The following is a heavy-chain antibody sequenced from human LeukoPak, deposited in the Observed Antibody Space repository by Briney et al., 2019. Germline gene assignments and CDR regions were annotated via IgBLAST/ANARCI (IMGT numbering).Heavy chain of an antibody. V-gene: IGHV1-46*01. D-gene: IGHD3-10*01. CDR1: GYIITSYY. CDR3: ARVESWQSNISNYLDY. CDR2: INPSSGST. J-gene: IGHJ4*02. Sequence: ASVKVSCKASGYIITSYYMHWGRQAPGQGLEWMGIINPSSGSTIYAHKFQGRVTMTRDMSTSTVYMELSSLRSEDTAVYYCARVESWQSNISNYLDYWGQGTLVTLSS.